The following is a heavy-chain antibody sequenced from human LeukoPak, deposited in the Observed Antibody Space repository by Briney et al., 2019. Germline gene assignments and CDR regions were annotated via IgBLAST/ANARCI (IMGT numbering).Heavy chain of an antibody. D-gene: IGHD3-10*01. CDR3: ARGILRGGYYFDY. CDR2: ISYDGSNK. Sequence: PGGSLRLSCAASGFTFSSYAMHWVRQAPGKGLEWVAVISYDGSNKYYADSVKGRFTISRDNSKNTLYLQMNSLRAEDTAVYYCARGILRGGYYFDYWGQGTLVTVSS. V-gene: IGHV3-30*04. J-gene: IGHJ4*02. CDR1: GFTFSSYA.